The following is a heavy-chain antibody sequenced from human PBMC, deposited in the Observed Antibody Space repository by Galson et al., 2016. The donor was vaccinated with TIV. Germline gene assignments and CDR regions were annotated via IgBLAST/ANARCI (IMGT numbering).Heavy chain of an antibody. CDR2: FDPEQHKK. CDR1: GDSLSDLS. V-gene: IGHV1-24*01. Sequence: SVKVSCKVSGDSLSDLSMHWVRQAPGKGLEWMAGFDPEQHKKIYAQKLEGRVTWTDDTSTDTAFLELSSLSFEDTAVYYCASVAWFPGLSLDNWGQGTLVIVSS. CDR3: ASVAWFPGLSLDN. J-gene: IGHJ4*02. D-gene: IGHD2/OR15-2a*01.